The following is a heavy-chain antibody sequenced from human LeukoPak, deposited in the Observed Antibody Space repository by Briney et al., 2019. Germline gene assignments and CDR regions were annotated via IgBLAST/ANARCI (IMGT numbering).Heavy chain of an antibody. V-gene: IGHV3-30*02. J-gene: IGHJ4*02. CDR3: AKVEMSTSPGGIDY. D-gene: IGHD5-24*01. CDR1: GFTFSNFG. CDR2: IRYDGTNK. Sequence: GGSLRLSCAASGFTFSNFGMHWVRQAPGKGLEWVTIIRYDGTNKYYADSVKGRFTISRDNSKNTLYLQMNSLRVEDTAMYYCAKVEMSTSPGGIDYWGQGTLVTVSS.